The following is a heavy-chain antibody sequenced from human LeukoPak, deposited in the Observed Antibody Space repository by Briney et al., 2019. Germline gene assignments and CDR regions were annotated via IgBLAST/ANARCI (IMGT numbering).Heavy chain of an antibody. J-gene: IGHJ4*02. V-gene: IGHV5-51*01. CDR2: IYPGDSDT. D-gene: IGHD3-10*01. Sequence: GESLKISGKGSGYSFTTSWIAWVRQMPGKGLEWMGIIYPGDSDTRYSPSFQGQVTISADKSVSTAYLQWSSLKASDTAMYYCARRQYGSGSYYFDYWGQGTLVTVSS. CDR1: GYSFTTSW. CDR3: ARRQYGSGSYYFDY.